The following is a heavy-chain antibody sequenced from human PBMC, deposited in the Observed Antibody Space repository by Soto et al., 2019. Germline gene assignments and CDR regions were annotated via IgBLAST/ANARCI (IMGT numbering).Heavy chain of an antibody. CDR2: IYYSGST. J-gene: IGHJ5*02. D-gene: IGHD1-1*01. V-gene: IGHV4-59*01. CDR3: AREAAGGTGKFDP. CDR1: GGSISSYY. Sequence: PSETLSLTCTVSGGSISSYYWSWIRQPPGKGLEWIGYIYYSGSTNYNPSLKSRVTISVDTSKNQFSLKLSSVTAADTAVYYCAREAAGGTGKFDPWGQGTLVTVSS.